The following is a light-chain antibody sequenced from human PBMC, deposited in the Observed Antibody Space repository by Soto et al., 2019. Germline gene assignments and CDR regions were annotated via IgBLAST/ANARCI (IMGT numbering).Light chain of an antibody. Sequence: PGERATLSCRASQSVSSYLAWYQQKPGQAPRLLIYGASNRATGIPDRFSGSGSGTDFTLTISRLEPEDFAVYHCQQYGSSPLITFGQGTRLEIK. CDR1: QSVSSY. CDR3: QQYGSSPLIT. J-gene: IGKJ5*01. CDR2: GAS. V-gene: IGKV3-20*01.